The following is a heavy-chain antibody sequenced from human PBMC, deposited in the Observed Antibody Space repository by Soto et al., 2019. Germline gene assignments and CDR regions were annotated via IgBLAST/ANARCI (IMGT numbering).Heavy chain of an antibody. D-gene: IGHD2-2*01. CDR3: ARSPGDIVLVPTASDY. CDR1: GFTFSNYG. Sequence: QVQLVESGGGVVQPGRSLRLSCSASGFTFSNYGMLWVRQAPVKGLECVASISYDGSNKYYADSVKGRFTISSDNSKNTLYLQMNSLRAEDTAVYYCARSPGDIVLVPTASDYWGQGTLVTVSS. V-gene: IGHV3-30*03. J-gene: IGHJ4*02. CDR2: ISYDGSNK.